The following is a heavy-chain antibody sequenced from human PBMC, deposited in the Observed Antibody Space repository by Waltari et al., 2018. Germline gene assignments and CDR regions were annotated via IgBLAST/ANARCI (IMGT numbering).Heavy chain of an antibody. D-gene: IGHD3-10*01. Sequence: EVQLLESGGGLVQPGGSLRLSCEASGFTFSNSVLNGVRQAPGKGLESVSGIGGSGDSTYYADSVKGRFTISRDNSKNTLYLQMNNLRVEDTAVYYCAKDFGSWSYFDYWGQGTLVTVSS. CDR2: IGGSGDST. CDR1: GFTFSNSV. J-gene: IGHJ4*02. V-gene: IGHV3-23*01. CDR3: AKDFGSWSYFDY.